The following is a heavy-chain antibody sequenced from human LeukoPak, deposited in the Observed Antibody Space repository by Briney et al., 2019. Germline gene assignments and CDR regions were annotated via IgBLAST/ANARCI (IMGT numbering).Heavy chain of an antibody. CDR3: ARDRVRDYYDSSGYYPYYFDY. V-gene: IGHV4-39*07. CDR2: IYYSGST. D-gene: IGHD3-22*01. J-gene: IGHJ4*02. CDR1: GGSISSSSYY. Sequence: SETLSLTCTVSGGSISSSSYYWGWIRQPPGKGLEWIGSIYYSGSTYYNPSLKSRVTISVDSSKNQFSLKLSSVTAADTAVYYCARDRVRDYYDSSGYYPYYFDYWGQGTLVTVSS.